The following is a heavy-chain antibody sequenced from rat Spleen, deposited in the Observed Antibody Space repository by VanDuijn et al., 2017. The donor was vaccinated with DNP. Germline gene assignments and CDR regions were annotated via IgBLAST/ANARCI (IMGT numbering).Heavy chain of an antibody. CDR1: GYSITSSYR. V-gene: IGHV3-3*01. J-gene: IGHJ2*01. CDR3: ARDTDNYYDYFDC. CDR2: INSAGST. D-gene: IGHD1-6*01. Sequence: EVQLQESGPGLVKPSQSLSLTCSVTGYSITSSYRWNWIRKFPGNKLEWMGYINSAGSTNYNPSLKSRISITRDTSKNHFFLQVNSVTTKDTATYYCARDTDNYYDYFDCWGQGVMVTVSS.